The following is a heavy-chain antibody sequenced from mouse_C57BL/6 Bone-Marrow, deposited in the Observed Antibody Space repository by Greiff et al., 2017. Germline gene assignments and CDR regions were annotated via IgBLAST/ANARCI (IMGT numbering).Heavy chain of an antibody. CDR1: GYAFSSSC. J-gene: IGHJ2*01. D-gene: IGHD1-1*01. CDR2: IYPGDGDT. Sequence: VQLQQSGPELVKPGASVKISCKVSGYAFSSSCMNWVKQRPGQGLEWIGRIYPGDGDTNYNGKFKGKATLTADKSSSTAYMQLSSLTSEDSAVYFCASITTVVATNYWGQGTTLTVSS. V-gene: IGHV1-82*01. CDR3: ASITTVVATNY.